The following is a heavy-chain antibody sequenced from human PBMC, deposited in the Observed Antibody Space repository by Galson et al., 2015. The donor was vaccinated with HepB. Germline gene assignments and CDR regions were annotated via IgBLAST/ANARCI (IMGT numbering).Heavy chain of an antibody. D-gene: IGHD3-22*01. V-gene: IGHV4-34*01. J-gene: IGHJ3*02. Sequence: ETLSLTCAVYGGSFSGHYWNWIRQSPGKGLEWIGEVNHSGSTHYNPSLKSRVTISIDTSKNQFSLKLNAVTAADTAVYYCARERFYYDNNFPYACDIWGQGTMVTVSS. CDR3: ARERFYYDNNFPYACDI. CDR2: VNHSGST. CDR1: GGSFSGHY.